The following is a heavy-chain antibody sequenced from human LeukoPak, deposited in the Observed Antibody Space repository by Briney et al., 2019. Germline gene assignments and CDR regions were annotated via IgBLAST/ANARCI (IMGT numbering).Heavy chain of an antibody. CDR3: ARLNADVDIVASIKGADY. CDR1: GYSFPNYW. D-gene: IGHD5-12*01. J-gene: IGHJ4*02. CDR2: IYPGDSDT. V-gene: IGHV5-51*01. Sequence: GESLKISCKASGYSFPNYWIGWVRHMPGQGLEWMGIIYPGDSDTRYSPSFQGQVTISADKSISTAYLQWSSLMASDTAMYYCARLNADVDIVASIKGADYWGQGTLVTVSS.